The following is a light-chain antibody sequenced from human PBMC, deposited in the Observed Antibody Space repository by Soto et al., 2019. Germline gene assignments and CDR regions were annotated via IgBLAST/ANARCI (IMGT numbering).Light chain of an antibody. CDR2: GAS. Sequence: EMVLTQSPGTLSLSPGEGATLSCRASQIVTTSYLAWYQQKPGQAPRFLIYGASSRATGIPDRFSGSGSGTDFTLTISRLEPEDFAVYYCQQYGSSPITFGQGTRLEI. CDR3: QQYGSSPIT. V-gene: IGKV3-20*01. J-gene: IGKJ5*01. CDR1: QIVTTSY.